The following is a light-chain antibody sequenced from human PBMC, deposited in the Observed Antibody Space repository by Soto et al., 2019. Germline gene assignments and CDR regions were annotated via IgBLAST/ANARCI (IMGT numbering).Light chain of an antibody. Sequence: EIVVKQSPATLSLSPGKRATLSCRASQTIRGLLAWYQQRPGQSPRLLISDASSRATGIPDRFSGSGSETDFTLTIRRLEPEDFAVYFCQQYHSAPITFGQGTRLEIK. CDR1: QTIRGL. J-gene: IGKJ5*01. CDR3: QQYHSAPIT. CDR2: DAS. V-gene: IGKV3-20*01.